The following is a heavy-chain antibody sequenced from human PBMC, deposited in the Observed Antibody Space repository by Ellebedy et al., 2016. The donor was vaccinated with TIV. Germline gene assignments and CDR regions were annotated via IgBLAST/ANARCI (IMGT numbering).Heavy chain of an antibody. J-gene: IGHJ4*02. D-gene: IGHD6-13*01. CDR3: ARDSSDWSF. CDR2: INTDGSST. CDR1: GFTFSDYW. Sequence: GGSLRLSCTVSGFTFSDYWMHWIRQAPGKGLVWVSRINTDGSSTSYVDSVKGRFTVSRDNAKGTVYLQMNSLTAEDTAVYYCARDSSDWSFWGQGTLVTVSS. V-gene: IGHV3-74*01.